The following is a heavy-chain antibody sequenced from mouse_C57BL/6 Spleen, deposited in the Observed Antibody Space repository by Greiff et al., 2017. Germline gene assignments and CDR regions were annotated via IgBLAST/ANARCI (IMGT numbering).Heavy chain of an antibody. CDR2: ISSGGSYT. CDR3: ARDYYGSSYVGYFDV. V-gene: IGHV5-6*02. CDR1: GFTFSSYG. Sequence: EVMLVESGGDLVKPGGSLKLSCAASGFTFSSYGMSWVRQTPDKRLEWVATISSGGSYTYYPDSVKGRFTISRDNAKNTLYLQMRSLKSEDTAMYYCARDYYGSSYVGYFDVWGTGTTVIVSS. J-gene: IGHJ1*03. D-gene: IGHD1-1*01.